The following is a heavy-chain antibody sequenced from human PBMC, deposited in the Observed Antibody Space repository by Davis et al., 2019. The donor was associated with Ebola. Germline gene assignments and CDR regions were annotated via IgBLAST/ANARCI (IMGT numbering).Heavy chain of an antibody. Sequence: GESLKISCAASGFTFSSYAMHWVRQAPGKGLEWVAVISYDGSNKYYADSVKGRFTISRDNSKNTLYLQMKSLRAEDTAVYYCAKGPETGRFEYWGQGTLVTVSA. D-gene: IGHD1-1*01. CDR1: GFTFSSYA. J-gene: IGHJ4*02. V-gene: IGHV3-30-3*01. CDR2: ISYDGSNK. CDR3: AKGPETGRFEY.